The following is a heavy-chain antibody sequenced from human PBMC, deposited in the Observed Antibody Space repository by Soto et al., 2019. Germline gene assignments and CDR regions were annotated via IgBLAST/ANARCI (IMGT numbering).Heavy chain of an antibody. CDR1: GFSLSTSGMC. V-gene: IGHV2-70*01. CDR3: ARVTYYYHSSGYTASGNYFDY. Sequence: VSGPTLVNPTQTLTLTCTFSGFSLSTSGMCVSWIRQPPGKALEWLALIDWDDDKYYSTSLKTRLTISKDTSKNQVVLTMTNMAPVDTATYYRARVTYYYHSSGYTASGNYFDYWGQGTLVTVSS. CDR2: IDWDDDK. J-gene: IGHJ4*02. D-gene: IGHD3-22*01.